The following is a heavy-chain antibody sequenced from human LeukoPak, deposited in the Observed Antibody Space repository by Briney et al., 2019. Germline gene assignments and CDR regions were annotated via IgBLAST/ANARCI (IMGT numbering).Heavy chain of an antibody. J-gene: IGHJ6*03. V-gene: IGHV3-30*04. CDR1: GFTFTSYA. CDR2: ISYDVSNT. D-gene: IGHD2-15*01. Sequence: PGGSLRLSCAASGFTFTSYAMHWVRQAPGKGLEWVALISYDVSNTYYADSVKGRFTISRDNYKNTLYLQMNSLRAEDTAVYYCASDCSGGSCSPHYYSYYMDVWGRGTMVTVSS. CDR3: ASDCSGGSCSPHYYSYYMDV.